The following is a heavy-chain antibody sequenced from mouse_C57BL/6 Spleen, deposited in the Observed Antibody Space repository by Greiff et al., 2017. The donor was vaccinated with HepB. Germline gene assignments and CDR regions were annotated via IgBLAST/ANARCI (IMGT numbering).Heavy chain of an antibody. J-gene: IGHJ1*03. D-gene: IGHD2-1*01. Sequence: VQLQESGAELVRPGASVTLSCKASGYTFTDYEMHWVKQTPVHGLEWIGAIDPETGGTAYNQKFKGKAILTADKSSSTAYMELRSLTSEDSAVYYCPWGNYVWYIDVWGTGTTVTVSS. CDR1: GYTFTDYE. CDR2: IDPETGGT. V-gene: IGHV1-15*01. CDR3: PWGNYVWYIDV.